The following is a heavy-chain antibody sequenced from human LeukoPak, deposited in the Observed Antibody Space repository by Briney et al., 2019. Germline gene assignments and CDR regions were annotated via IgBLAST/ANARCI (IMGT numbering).Heavy chain of an antibody. CDR3: AKDLNSDHWGSYLFDY. CDR2: ISWNSGSI. J-gene: IGHJ4*02. V-gene: IGHV3-9*01. CDR1: GFTFDDYA. Sequence: PGGSLRLSCAASGFTFDDYAMHWVRQAPGKGLEWVSGISWNSGSIGYADSVKGRFTISRDNAKNSLYLQMNSLRAEDTALYYCAKDLNSDHWGSYLFDYWGQGTLVTVSS. D-gene: IGHD3-16*02.